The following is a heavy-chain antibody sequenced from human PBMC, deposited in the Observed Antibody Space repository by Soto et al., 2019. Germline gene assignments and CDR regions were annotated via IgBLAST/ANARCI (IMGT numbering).Heavy chain of an antibody. CDR2: IIPILGTA. J-gene: IGHJ5*02. CDR3: AGGFYDRSGEWVDP. V-gene: IGHV1-69*01. D-gene: IGHD3-22*01. Sequence: QVQLVQSGAEVKKPGSSVKVSCKASGGTFSSYAISWVRQAPGQGLEWMGGIIPILGTANYAQKFQGRVTITADESASTGYMELSRLRSEETAVFYCAGGFYDRSGEWVDPWGQGTLGTGSS. CDR1: GGTFSSYA.